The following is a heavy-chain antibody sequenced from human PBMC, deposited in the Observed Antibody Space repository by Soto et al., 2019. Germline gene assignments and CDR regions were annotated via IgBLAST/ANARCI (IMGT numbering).Heavy chain of an antibody. D-gene: IGHD6-6*01. CDR1: GYTFTGYY. Sequence: ASVKVSCKASGYTFTGYYMHWVRQAPGQGLEWMGWINPNSGGTNYAQKFQGWVTMTRDTSISTAYMELSRLRSDDTAVYYCARPCSPNKGYSSSSGSDAFDIWGQGTMVTVSS. CDR3: ARPCSPNKGYSSSSGSDAFDI. J-gene: IGHJ3*02. CDR2: INPNSGGT. V-gene: IGHV1-2*04.